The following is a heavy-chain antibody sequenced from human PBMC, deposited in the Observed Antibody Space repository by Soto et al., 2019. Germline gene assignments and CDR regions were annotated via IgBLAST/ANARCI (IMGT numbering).Heavy chain of an antibody. CDR3: ARQEARWGYYDSSGSKSHWFDP. CDR2: IYYSGST. CDR1: GGSISSSSYY. J-gene: IGHJ5*02. V-gene: IGHV4-39*01. Sequence: PSETLSLTCTVSGGSISSSSYYWGWIRQPPGKGLEWIGSIYYSGSTYYNPSLKSRVTISVDTSKNQFSLKLSSVTAADTAVYYCARQEARWGYYDSSGSKSHWFDPWGQGTLVTAPQ. D-gene: IGHD3-22*01.